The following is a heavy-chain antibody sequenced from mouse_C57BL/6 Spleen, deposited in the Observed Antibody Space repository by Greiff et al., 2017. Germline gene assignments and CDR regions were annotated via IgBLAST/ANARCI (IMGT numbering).Heavy chain of an antibody. CDR2: ISSGSSTI. Sequence: EVKLMESGGGLVKPGGSLKLSCAASGFTFSDYGMHWVRQAPEKGLEWVAYISSGSSTIYYADTVKGRFTISRDNAKNTLFLQMTSLRSEDTAMYYCARPFITTVVATMDYAMDYWGQGTSVTVSS. CDR3: ARPFITTVVATMDYAMDY. V-gene: IGHV5-17*01. J-gene: IGHJ4*01. CDR1: GFTFSDYG. D-gene: IGHD1-1*01.